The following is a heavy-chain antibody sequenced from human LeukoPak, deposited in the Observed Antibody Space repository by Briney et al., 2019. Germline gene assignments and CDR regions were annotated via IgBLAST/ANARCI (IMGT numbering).Heavy chain of an antibody. Sequence: PGRSLRLCCAASGFTFSSYAMHWVRQAPGKGLEWVAVISYDGSNKYYADSVKGRFTISRDNSKNTLYLQMNSLRAEDTAVYYCAREGWASRYCSSTSCQSNWFDPWGQGTLVTVSS. CDR3: AREGWASRYCSSTSCQSNWFDP. CDR2: ISYDGSNK. V-gene: IGHV3-30*01. CDR1: GFTFSSYA. J-gene: IGHJ5*02. D-gene: IGHD2-2*01.